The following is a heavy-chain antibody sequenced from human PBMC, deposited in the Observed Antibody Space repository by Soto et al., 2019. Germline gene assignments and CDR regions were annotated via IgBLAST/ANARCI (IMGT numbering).Heavy chain of an antibody. V-gene: IGHV3-21*01. D-gene: IGHD2-2*01. CDR3: ARQQYCSSTSCLDAFDI. CDR2: ISSSSSYI. CDR1: GFTFSSYS. Sequence: PGGSLRLSCAASGFTFSSYSMNWVRQAPGKGLEWVSSISSSSSYIYYADSVKGRLTISRDNAKNSLYLQMNSLRAEDTAVYYCARQQYCSSTSCLDAFDIWGQGTMVTVSS. J-gene: IGHJ3*02.